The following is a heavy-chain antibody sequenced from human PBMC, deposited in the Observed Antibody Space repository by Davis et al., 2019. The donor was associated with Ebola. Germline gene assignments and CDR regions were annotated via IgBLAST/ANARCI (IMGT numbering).Heavy chain of an antibody. CDR2: IPDSEST. CDR1: GHSMRSGYT. Sequence: SETLSLTCTVSGHSMRSGYTWGWIRQPPGGGLELVGRIPDSESTDFNPSLEGRLTISLDTSKNQFSLRLRSVTAADAAVYYCARFVVVPISSSYPSIAVWGPGAPVMVSS. CDR3: ARFVVVPISSSYPSIAV. V-gene: IGHV4-38-2*02. D-gene: IGHD2-15*01. J-gene: IGHJ6*02.